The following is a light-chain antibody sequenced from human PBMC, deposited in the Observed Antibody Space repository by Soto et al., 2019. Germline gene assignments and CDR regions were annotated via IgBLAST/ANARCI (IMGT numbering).Light chain of an antibody. CDR3: CSYAGSRV. Sequence: QSALTQPASVSGSPGQSITISCTGTSSDVGSYNLVSWYQQHPGKAPKLMIYEGSKRPSGVSNRFSGSKSSNTASLTISGLQAEDDDDYYCCSYAGSRVFGGGTKLTVL. CDR1: SSDVGSYNL. J-gene: IGLJ3*02. CDR2: EGS. V-gene: IGLV2-23*01.